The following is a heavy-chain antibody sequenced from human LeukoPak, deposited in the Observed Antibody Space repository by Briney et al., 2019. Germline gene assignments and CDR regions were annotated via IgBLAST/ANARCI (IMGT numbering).Heavy chain of an antibody. D-gene: IGHD2-15*01. V-gene: IGHV4-30-2*01. CDR3: AREYGVVVAAPGGWFDP. CDR1: VGSISSGGYS. Sequence: SETLSLTFAGSVGSISSGGYSWSWIRQPPGKGREWIGYIYHSGSTYYNPSLQSRVAISVVRSKTHFSLKLGSVDAAGTGVYYSAREYGVVVAAPGGWFDPWGQGTLVTVSS. J-gene: IGHJ5*02. CDR2: IYHSGST.